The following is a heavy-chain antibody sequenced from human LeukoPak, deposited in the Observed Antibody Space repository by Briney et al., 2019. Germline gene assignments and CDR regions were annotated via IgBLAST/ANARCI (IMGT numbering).Heavy chain of an antibody. CDR1: GGSISSSSYY. Sequence: SGTLSLTCTVSGGSISSSSYYWGWIRQPPGKGLEWIGSIYYSGSTYYNPSLKSRVTISVDTSKNQFSLKLSSVTAADTAVYYCASSLRAPAHDYVWGSYRSISPFDYWGQGTLVTVSS. D-gene: IGHD3-16*02. J-gene: IGHJ4*02. CDR2: IYYSGST. V-gene: IGHV4-39*01. CDR3: ASSLRAPAHDYVWGSYRSISPFDY.